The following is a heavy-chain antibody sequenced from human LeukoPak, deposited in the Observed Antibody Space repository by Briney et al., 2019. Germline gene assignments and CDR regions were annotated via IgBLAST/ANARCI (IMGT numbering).Heavy chain of an antibody. V-gene: IGHV3-33*01. J-gene: IGHJ4*02. D-gene: IGHD6-19*01. Sequence: GGSLRLSCAASGFTFSSYGMHWVRQAPGKGLEWVAVIWYDGSNKYYADSVKGRFTISRGNSKNTLYLQMNSLRAEDTAVYYCARDYSSGWFQPPTNWGQGTLVTVSS. CDR3: ARDYSSGWFQPPTN. CDR1: GFTFSSYG. CDR2: IWYDGSNK.